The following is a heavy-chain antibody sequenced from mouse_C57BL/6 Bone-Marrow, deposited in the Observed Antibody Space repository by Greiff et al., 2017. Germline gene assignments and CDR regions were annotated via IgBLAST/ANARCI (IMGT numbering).Heavy chain of an antibody. CDR1: GFTFSSYA. CDR2: ISDGGSYT. V-gene: IGHV5-4*01. J-gene: IGHJ2*01. Sequence: DVMLVESGGGLVKPGGSLKLSCEASGFTFSSYAMSWVRKTPEKRLEWVATISDGGSYTYYPENVKGRFTISSDNAKNNLYLQMSHLKSEDTAMYYCARDRGQLMLNYFDYWGQGTTLTVSS. D-gene: IGHD3-2*02. CDR3: ARDRGQLMLNYFDY.